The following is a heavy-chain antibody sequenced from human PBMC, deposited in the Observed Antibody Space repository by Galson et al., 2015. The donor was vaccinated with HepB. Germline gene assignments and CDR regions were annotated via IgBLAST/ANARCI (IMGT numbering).Heavy chain of an antibody. V-gene: IGHV3-23*01. D-gene: IGHD3-10*01. CDR1: GFIFDRYA. CDR3: AKDVACGSGRPYYGLDV. J-gene: IGHJ6*02. CDR2: ISGSGGNT. Sequence: TLRLSCASAGFIFDRYAMSWVRQAPGKGLEWVSGISGSGGNTYYADSVKGRFTISRDNSKNTLYVQMNSLRAEDTAVYFCAKDVACGSGRPYYGLDVWGQGTTVTVSS.